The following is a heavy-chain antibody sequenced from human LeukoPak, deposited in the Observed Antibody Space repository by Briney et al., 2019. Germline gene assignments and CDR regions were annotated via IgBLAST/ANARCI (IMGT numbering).Heavy chain of an antibody. V-gene: IGHV4-59*08. CDR1: GGSICSYY. CDR3: ARTAPAAAAPGYFDY. J-gene: IGHJ4*02. D-gene: IGHD6-13*01. Sequence: PSETLSLTCTVSGGSICSYYWSWIRQPPGKGLEWIGYIYYSGSTNYNPPLKSRVTISVDTSKNQFSLKLSSVTAADTAVYYCARTAPAAAAPGYFDYWGQGTLVTVSS. CDR2: IYYSGST.